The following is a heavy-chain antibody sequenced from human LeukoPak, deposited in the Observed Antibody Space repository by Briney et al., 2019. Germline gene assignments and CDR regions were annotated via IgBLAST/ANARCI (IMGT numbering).Heavy chain of an antibody. J-gene: IGHJ5*02. CDR2: IYYSGST. D-gene: IGHD3-22*01. CDR1: GGSISSYY. CDR3: ARNTYYYDSSGYYINWFDP. Sequence: SETLPLTCTVSGGSISSYYWSWIRQPPGKGLEWIGYIYYSGSTNYNPSLKSRVTISVDTPKNQFSLKLSSVTAADTAVYYCARNTYYYDSSGYYINWFDPWGQGTLVTVSS. V-gene: IGHV4-59*01.